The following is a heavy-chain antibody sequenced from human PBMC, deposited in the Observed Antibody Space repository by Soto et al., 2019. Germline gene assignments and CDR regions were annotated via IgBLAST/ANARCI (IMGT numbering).Heavy chain of an antibody. V-gene: IGHV1-46*01. Sequence: ASVTVSCKASGYTFTSYYMHWVRQAPGQGLEWMGIINPSGGSTSYAQKFQGRVTMTRDTSTSTVYMELSSLRSEDTAVYYCARDRGLLHYDSSGYLLYWGQGTLVTVSS. CDR2: INPSGGST. J-gene: IGHJ4*02. D-gene: IGHD3-22*01. CDR1: GYTFTSYY. CDR3: ARDRGLLHYDSSGYLLY.